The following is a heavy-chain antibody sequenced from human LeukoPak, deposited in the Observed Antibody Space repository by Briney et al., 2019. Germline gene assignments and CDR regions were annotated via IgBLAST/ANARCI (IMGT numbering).Heavy chain of an antibody. CDR3: ARRLTQYDCFDP. CDR1: GDSVSSNSVT. D-gene: IGHD2-2*01. V-gene: IGHV6-1*01. CDR2: TYYRSTWYN. J-gene: IGHJ5*02. Sequence: SQTLSLTCAISGDSVSSNSVTWNWIRQSPSRGLEWLGRTYYRSTWYNDYAVSVRGRITVNPDTSKNQFSQHLNSVTPEDTAVYYCARRLTQYDCFDPWGQGILVTVFS.